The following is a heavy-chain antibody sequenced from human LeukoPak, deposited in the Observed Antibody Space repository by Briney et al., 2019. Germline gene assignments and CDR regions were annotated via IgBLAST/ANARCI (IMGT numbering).Heavy chain of an antibody. V-gene: IGHV3-23*01. CDR3: ARARSDNYYSGVNY. Sequence: GGSLRLSCVASGFTFSGHAMNWVRQAPGKGLEWVSGIYGNAGRTFYADSVKGRFTMSRDNSKNTLYLQMDSLRAEDTAMYYCARARSDNYYSGVNYWGQGTLVTVSS. CDR2: IYGNAGRT. D-gene: IGHD3-22*01. CDR1: GFTFSGHA. J-gene: IGHJ4*02.